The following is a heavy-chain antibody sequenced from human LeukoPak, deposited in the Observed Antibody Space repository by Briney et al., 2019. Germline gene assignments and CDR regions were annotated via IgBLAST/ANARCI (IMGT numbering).Heavy chain of an antibody. J-gene: IGHJ4*02. Sequence: GSLRLSCEASGFTFSSYGMSWVRQPPGKGLEWIGSIYYSGSTYYNPSLKSRVTISVDTSKNQFSLKLSSVTAADTAVYYCASGYSYGPQVDYWGQGTLVTVSS. D-gene: IGHD5-18*01. CDR3: ASGYSYGPQVDY. V-gene: IGHV4-38-2*01. CDR2: IYYSGST. CDR1: GFTFSSYG.